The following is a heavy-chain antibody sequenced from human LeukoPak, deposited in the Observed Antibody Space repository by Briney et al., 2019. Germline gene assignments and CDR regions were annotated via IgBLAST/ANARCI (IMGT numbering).Heavy chain of an antibody. CDR1: GLTVSSNC. J-gene: IGHJ4*02. CDR2: TYSGGST. Sequence: PGGSLRLSCAASGLTVSSNCMRWVRQAPGKGLEWVSFTYSGGSTYYTDSVKGRFTISRDNSKNTLYLQMNSLRAEDTAVYYCARRRKIGMAAATYYFDYWGQGTLVTVSS. V-gene: IGHV3-53*01. CDR3: ARRRKIGMAAATYYFDY. D-gene: IGHD6-13*01.